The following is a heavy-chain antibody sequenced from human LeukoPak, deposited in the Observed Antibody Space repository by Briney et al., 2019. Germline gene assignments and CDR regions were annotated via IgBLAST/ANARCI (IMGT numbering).Heavy chain of an antibody. CDR2: IKSKTDGGTT. D-gene: IGHD3-9*01. J-gene: IGHJ6*02. V-gene: IGHV3-15*01. CDR3: TTRYSDWLEYYYYYGMDV. Sequence: GGSLRLSCAASGFTFSNAWMSWVRQAPGKGLEWVGRIKSKTDGGTTDYAAPVKGRFTISRDDSKNTLYLQMNSLKTEDTAVYYCTTRYSDWLEYYYYYGMDVWGQGTTVTVSS. CDR1: GFTFSNAW.